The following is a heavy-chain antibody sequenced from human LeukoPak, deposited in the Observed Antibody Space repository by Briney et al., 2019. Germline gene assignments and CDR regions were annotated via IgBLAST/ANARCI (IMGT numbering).Heavy chain of an antibody. CDR3: ARTRDFWSGYFDY. V-gene: IGHV4-30-2*01. D-gene: IGHD3-3*01. J-gene: IGHJ4*02. CDR2: ILHSGST. Sequence: SETLSLTCAVSGVSITSDTYCWSWIRQPPGKGPEWIGHILHSGSTYYNPSLKSRVTISIDTSKSQFSLKLSSVTAADTAVYYCARTRDFWSGYFDYWGQGTLVTVSS. CDR1: GVSITSDTYC.